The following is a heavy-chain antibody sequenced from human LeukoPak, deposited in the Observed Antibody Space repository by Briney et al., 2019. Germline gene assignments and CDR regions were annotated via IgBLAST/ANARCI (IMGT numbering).Heavy chain of an antibody. CDR3: AREEARNTIFGVAELSHYYGMDV. CDR1: EDSVSSNSAA. CDR2: TYYRSKWYN. Sequence: SQTLSLTRAISEDSVSSNSAAWNWIRQSPSRGLEWLGRTYYRSKWYNDYAVSVKSRITINPDTSKNQFSLQLNSVTPEDTAVYYCAREEARNTIFGVAELSHYYGMDVWGQGTTVTVSS. D-gene: IGHD3-3*01. J-gene: IGHJ6*02. V-gene: IGHV6-1*01.